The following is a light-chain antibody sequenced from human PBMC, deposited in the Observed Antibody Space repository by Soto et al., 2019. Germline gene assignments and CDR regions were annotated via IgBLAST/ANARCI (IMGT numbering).Light chain of an antibody. Sequence: QAVVTQPPSVSGAPGQRVTISCTGSSSNIGANYDVPWYQQLPGTAPKLLIYGNTNRPSGVPDRFSGSKSGTSASLAITGLQAEDADDYYCQSYDSILSVVFGGGTKVTVL. J-gene: IGLJ2*01. V-gene: IGLV1-40*01. CDR3: QSYDSILSVV. CDR2: GNT. CDR1: SSNIGANYD.